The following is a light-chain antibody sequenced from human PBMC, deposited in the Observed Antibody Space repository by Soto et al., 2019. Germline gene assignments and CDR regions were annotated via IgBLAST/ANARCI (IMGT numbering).Light chain of an antibody. CDR2: DVN. J-gene: IGLJ1*01. CDR3: SSYTSSSTEV. Sequence: QSVLXQPASVSGSPGQSITISCTGTSSDVGGYNYVSWYQHHPGKAPKLLIYDVNSRPSGVSDRFSGSKSGNTASLTISGLQAEDEADYYCSSYTSSSTEVFGTGTKVTVL. V-gene: IGLV2-14*03. CDR1: SSDVGGYNY.